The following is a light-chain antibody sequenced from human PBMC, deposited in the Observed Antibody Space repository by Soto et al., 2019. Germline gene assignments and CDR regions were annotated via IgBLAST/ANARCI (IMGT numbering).Light chain of an antibody. V-gene: IGLV2-14*01. Sequence: QSALTQPASVSGSPGETITISCTGTSNDVGGYGYVSWYRQYAGKAPTLMVSEVSYGPSGVSDRFSGSKSGTTAFLTISGLQTEDEGHYYCSSYSPSSLLFGGGTKVTVL. CDR1: SNDVGGYGY. CDR3: SSYSPSSLL. CDR2: EVS. J-gene: IGLJ3*02.